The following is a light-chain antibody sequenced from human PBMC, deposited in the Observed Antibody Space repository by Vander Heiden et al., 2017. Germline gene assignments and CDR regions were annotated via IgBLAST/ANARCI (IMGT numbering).Light chain of an antibody. V-gene: IGLV7-46*01. CDR2: ETS. Sequence: QAVVTQEPSLTVSPGGPVTLTCASSTGAVTSGHYPYWFQQKPGQAPRTLIYETSKKHSWTPARFSGSLLGGKAALTLSGAQPEDEAEYYCLLSYSGGWVFGGGTKLTVL. CDR3: LLSYSGGWV. CDR1: TGAVTSGHY. J-gene: IGLJ3*02.